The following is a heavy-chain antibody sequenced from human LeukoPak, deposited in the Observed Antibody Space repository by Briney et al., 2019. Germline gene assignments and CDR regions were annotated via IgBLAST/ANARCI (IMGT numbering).Heavy chain of an antibody. CDR2: ISGNSGTT. CDR3: AKDRDSSGRYRFDY. J-gene: IGHJ4*02. V-gene: IGHV3-23*01. CDR1: GFTFNAYA. D-gene: IGHD3-22*01. Sequence: GGSLRLSCAASGFTFNAYALSWVRQAPGKGLEWVSVISGNSGTTYYADSVKGRFTTSRDNSKRTLYLQMSSLGADDTAGYYCAKDRDSSGRYRFDYWGQGTLVTVSS.